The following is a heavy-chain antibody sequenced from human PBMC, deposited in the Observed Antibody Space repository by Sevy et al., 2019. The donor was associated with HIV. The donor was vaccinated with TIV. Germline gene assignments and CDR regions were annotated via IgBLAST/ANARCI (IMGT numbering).Heavy chain of an antibody. Sequence: GGSLRLSCAASGFTFSSYGMHWVRQAPGKGLEWVAVIWYDGSNKYYADSVKGRFTISRDNSKNTLYLQMNSLRAEDTAVYYCARIVGATSMKPRFDYWGQGTLVTVSS. CDR2: IWYDGSNK. V-gene: IGHV3-33*01. CDR3: ARIVGATSMKPRFDY. D-gene: IGHD1-26*01. CDR1: GFTFSSYG. J-gene: IGHJ4*02.